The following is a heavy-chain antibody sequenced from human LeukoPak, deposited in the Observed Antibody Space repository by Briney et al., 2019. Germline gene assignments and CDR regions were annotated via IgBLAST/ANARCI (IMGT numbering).Heavy chain of an antibody. CDR1: GGSISSDY. CDR2: IYYSGST. CDR3: ARQTGYFRY. J-gene: IGHJ1*01. D-gene: IGHD3-10*01. V-gene: IGHV4-59*08. Sequence: SETLSLTCTVSGGSISSDYWSWIRQPSGKGLEWIGHIYYSGSTNYNPSLKSRVTISVDTSKNQFSLKLNSVTAADTAVYYCARQTGYFRYWGQGTLVAVSS.